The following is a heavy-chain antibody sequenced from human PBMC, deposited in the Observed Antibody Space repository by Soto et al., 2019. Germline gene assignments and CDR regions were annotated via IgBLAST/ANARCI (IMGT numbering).Heavy chain of an antibody. D-gene: IGHD2-15*01. CDR3: ATRKNIVVVVAATQGDASGSGNFDY. Sequence: SETLSLTCAVYGGSFSGYYWSWIRQPPGKGLEWIGEINHSGSTNYNPSLKSRVTISVDTSKNQFSLKLSSVTAADTAVYYRATRKNIVVVVAATQGDASGSGNFDYWGQGTLVTVSS. J-gene: IGHJ4*02. CDR1: GGSFSGYY. V-gene: IGHV4-34*01. CDR2: INHSGST.